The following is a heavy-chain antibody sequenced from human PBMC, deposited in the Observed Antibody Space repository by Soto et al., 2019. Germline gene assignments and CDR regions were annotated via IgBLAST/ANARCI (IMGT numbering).Heavy chain of an antibody. CDR2: ISYDGDNE. D-gene: IGHD2-2*01. CDR1: GFTFNKYG. CDR3: AKDGGPVYCNSPGCSAKHFDY. Sequence: PGGALTLSLAASGFTFNKYGLHWGPPAPGKGLEGEAIISYDGDNEYYADSVRGRFTISRDNSKNTLYLQTSSLRHEDTAVYYCAKDGGPVYCNSPGCSAKHFDYWGQGTLVTVSS. J-gene: IGHJ4*02. V-gene: IGHV3-30*18.